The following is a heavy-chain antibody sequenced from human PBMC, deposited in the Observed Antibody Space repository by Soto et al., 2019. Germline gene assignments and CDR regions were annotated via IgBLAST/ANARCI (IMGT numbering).Heavy chain of an antibody. CDR3: ARSPFLECN. J-gene: IGHJ4*02. CDR2: ISSSGGTI. Sequence: GGSLRLSCAASGFTFSSYDMNWVRQAPGKGLEWVSYISSSGGTIYYADSVKGRFTISRDNAKNSLFLQMNSLRVEDTAVYYCARSPFLECNWAQGTLVTVSS. D-gene: IGHD3-3*02. CDR1: GFTFSSYD. V-gene: IGHV3-48*03.